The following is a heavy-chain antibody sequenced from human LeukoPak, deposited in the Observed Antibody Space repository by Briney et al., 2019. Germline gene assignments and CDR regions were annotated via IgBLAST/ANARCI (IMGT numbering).Heavy chain of an antibody. V-gene: IGHV1-46*01. CDR2: INPSGGST. J-gene: IGHJ3*02. CDR3: ARDREWEPLNDAFDI. CDR1: GYTFTSYY. D-gene: IGHD1-26*01. Sequence: GASVKVSCKASGYTFTSYYMHWVRQAPGQGLEWMGIINPSGGSTSYAQKFQGRVTMTRDTSTSTVYMELSSLRSEDTAVYYCARDREWEPLNDAFDIWGQGTMVTVSS.